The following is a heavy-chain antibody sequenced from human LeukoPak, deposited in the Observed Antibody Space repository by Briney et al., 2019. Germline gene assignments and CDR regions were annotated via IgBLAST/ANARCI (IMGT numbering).Heavy chain of an antibody. D-gene: IGHD5-18*01. J-gene: IGHJ4*02. CDR2: ISSNGGST. CDR3: ARERGYSYGLVFDY. V-gene: IGHV3-64*01. Sequence: GGSLRLSCAASGFTFSSYAMHWVRQAPGKGLEYVSAISSNGGSTYYANSVKGRFTISRDNSKNTLYLQMNSLRAEDTAVYYCARERGYSYGLVFDYWGQGTLVTVSS. CDR1: GFTFSSYA.